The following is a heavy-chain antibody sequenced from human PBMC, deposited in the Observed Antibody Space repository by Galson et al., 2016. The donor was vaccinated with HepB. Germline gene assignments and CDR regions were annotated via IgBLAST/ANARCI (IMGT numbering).Heavy chain of an antibody. Sequence: LRLSCAASAFTVSGTYMTWVRQSPGKGLEWVSLIYSGCITYYADSVKGRFSISRDISKNLLYLQMNSLRAEDTAVYYCARVTPPCWFDPWGQGTLVTVSS. CDR2: IYSGCIT. V-gene: IGHV3-66*01. CDR3: ARVTPPCWFDP. J-gene: IGHJ5*02. CDR1: AFTVSGTY.